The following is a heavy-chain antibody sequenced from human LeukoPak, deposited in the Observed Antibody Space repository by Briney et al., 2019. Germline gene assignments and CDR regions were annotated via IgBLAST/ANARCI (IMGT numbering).Heavy chain of an antibody. CDR1: GGTFSSYA. Sequence: ASVKVSCKASGGTFSSYAISWVRQAPGQGLEWMGGIIPIFGTANYARKFQGRVTITADESTSTAYMELSSLRSEDTAVYYCARHSGYYYGSGSFWIDYWGQGTLVTVSS. CDR3: ARHSGYYYGSGSFWIDY. CDR2: IIPIFGTA. J-gene: IGHJ4*02. V-gene: IGHV1-69*13. D-gene: IGHD3-10*01.